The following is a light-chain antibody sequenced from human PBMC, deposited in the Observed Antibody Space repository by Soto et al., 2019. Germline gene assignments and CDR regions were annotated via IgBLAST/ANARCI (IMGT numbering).Light chain of an antibody. CDR1: PSVSNN. CDR2: DAS. J-gene: IGKJ1*01. Sequence: ILMTQSPATLSVSPGERATLSCRASPSVSNNLAWYQQKPGQAPSLLIYDASTRATGIPARFSGSGSGTAFTLTISGLQSEDFAVYYCQQYNNWPPWTFGQGTKVEIK. CDR3: QQYNNWPPWT. V-gene: IGKV3-15*01.